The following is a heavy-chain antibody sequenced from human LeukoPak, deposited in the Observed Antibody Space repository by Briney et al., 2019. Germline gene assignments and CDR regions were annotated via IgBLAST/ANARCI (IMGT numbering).Heavy chain of an antibody. Sequence: GESLKISCKGSGYSFTTYLIGWVRQMPGKGLEWMGIIYPGDSDTRYSPSFQGQVTISADKSISTAYLQWTSLQASDTAMYYCARVQAAAGSTDAFDIWGQGTMVTVSS. CDR1: GYSFTTYL. J-gene: IGHJ3*02. D-gene: IGHD6-13*01. CDR2: IYPGDSDT. CDR3: ARVQAAAGSTDAFDI. V-gene: IGHV5-51*01.